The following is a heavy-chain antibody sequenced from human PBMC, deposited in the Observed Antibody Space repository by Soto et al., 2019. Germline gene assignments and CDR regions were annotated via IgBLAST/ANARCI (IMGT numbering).Heavy chain of an antibody. Sequence: PGGSLRLSCAASGFTFSSYAMTWVRQAPGKGLEWVSAISGSGGSTYYADSVKGRFTISRDNSKNTLYLQMNSLRAEDTAVYYCAKGLRYYDFWSGSSPGQQLVPYWGQGTLVTVSS. D-gene: IGHD3-3*01. J-gene: IGHJ4*02. CDR2: ISGSGGST. CDR1: GFTFSSYA. V-gene: IGHV3-23*01. CDR3: AKGLRYYDFWSGSSPGQQLVPY.